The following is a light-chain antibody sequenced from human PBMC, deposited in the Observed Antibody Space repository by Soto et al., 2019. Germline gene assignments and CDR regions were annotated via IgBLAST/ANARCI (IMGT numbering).Light chain of an antibody. CDR2: GTS. CDR1: QSVSRN. J-gene: IGKJ5*01. V-gene: IGKV3-15*01. Sequence: EIVMTQSPATLSVSPGERATLSCRASQSVSRNLAWYQQKPSKAPRLLIYGTSTRATGVPARFSGSGSGTEFPLPFGSLQSADFAVYYCQHYNNWPFTFGQGTRLEIK. CDR3: QHYNNWPFT.